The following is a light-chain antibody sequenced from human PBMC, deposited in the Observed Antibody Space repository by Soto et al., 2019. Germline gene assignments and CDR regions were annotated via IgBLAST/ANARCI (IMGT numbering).Light chain of an antibody. J-gene: IGKJ1*01. Sequence: EIVMTQSPASLSLSPGERATLSCRASRRVRSSLAWYQHKPGRAPRLLIYDASTLATVGPARFSGSGSGTECTLSISSRQSGDVAVYYCLQYSDCQWSFAHGTKVEVK. CDR1: RRVRSS. V-gene: IGKV3-15*01. CDR2: DAS. CDR3: LQYSDCQWS.